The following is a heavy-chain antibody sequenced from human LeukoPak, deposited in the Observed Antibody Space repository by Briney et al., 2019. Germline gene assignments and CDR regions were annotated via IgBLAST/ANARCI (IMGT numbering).Heavy chain of an antibody. D-gene: IGHD2-2*01. CDR3: ARVGYCSSGICYGMDV. V-gene: IGHV3-30*03. CDR1: GFTFTSYG. J-gene: IGHJ6*02. CDR2: VSYDGTSI. Sequence: GGSLRLSCAASGFTFTSYGMHWVRQAPGKGLEWVAVVSYDGTSIYYADSVKGRFTISRDNAKNTVYLQMNSLRVEDTAVYYCARVGYCSSGICYGMDVWGPGTTVSVSS.